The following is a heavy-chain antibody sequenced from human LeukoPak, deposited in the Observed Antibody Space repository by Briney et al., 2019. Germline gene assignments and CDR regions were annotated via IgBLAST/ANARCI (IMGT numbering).Heavy chain of an antibody. J-gene: IGHJ4*02. CDR1: GFTFSTYA. D-gene: IGHD5-12*01. CDR3: ARGPSGYHNT. V-gene: IGHV3-23*01. CDR2: ISGSDDGT. Sequence: RGSLRLSCAASGFTFSTYAMSWVRQIPGKGLEWVSAISGSDDGTYYADSVKGRFTISRDSSKNILHLQMNSLRAEDTAVYYCARGPSGYHNTGGQGTLVTVSS.